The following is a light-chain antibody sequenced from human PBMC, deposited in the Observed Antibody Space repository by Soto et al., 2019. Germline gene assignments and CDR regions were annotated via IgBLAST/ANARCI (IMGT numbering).Light chain of an antibody. CDR3: SSYAASNNFYFV. CDR2: EVT. CDR1: SSDVGGYNY. J-gene: IGLJ3*02. Sequence: QSALTQPPSASGSPGQSVTISCTGTSSDVGGYNYVSWYQQYPGRAPKLMIYEVTKRPSGVPDRFSGSKSGNTASLTVAGLQADDEADYSCSSYAASNNFYFVFGGGTQLTVL. V-gene: IGLV2-8*01.